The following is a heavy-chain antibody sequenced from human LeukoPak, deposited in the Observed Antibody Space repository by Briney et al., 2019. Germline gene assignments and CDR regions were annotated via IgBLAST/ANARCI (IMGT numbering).Heavy chain of an antibody. V-gene: IGHV3-43D*03. CDR3: ARLGLLDFWSGYYTGIGFDY. D-gene: IGHD3-3*01. CDR1: GFTFDDYA. Sequence: TGGSLRLSCAASGFTFDDYAMHWVRQAPGKGLEWVSLISWDGGSTYYADSVKGRFTISRDNSKNSLYLQMNSLRAEDTALYYCARLGLLDFWSGYYTGIGFDYWGQGTLVTVSS. CDR2: ISWDGGST. J-gene: IGHJ4*02.